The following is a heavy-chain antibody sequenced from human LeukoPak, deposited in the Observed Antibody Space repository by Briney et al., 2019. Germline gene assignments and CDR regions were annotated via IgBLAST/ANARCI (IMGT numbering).Heavy chain of an antibody. D-gene: IGHD3-10*01. CDR2: IYHSGST. CDR3: ARGWKDGRYFYGAGNYGHLDY. V-gene: IGHV4-38-2*01. J-gene: IGHJ4*02. CDR1: GYSISSGYY. Sequence: SETLSLTCAVSGYSISSGYYWGWIRQSTGKGLEWIGSIYHSGSTYYNPPLKGRVTISVDTSKNQLSLKLSSVTAADTAVYYCARGWKDGRYFYGAGNYGHLDYWGQGTLVTVSS.